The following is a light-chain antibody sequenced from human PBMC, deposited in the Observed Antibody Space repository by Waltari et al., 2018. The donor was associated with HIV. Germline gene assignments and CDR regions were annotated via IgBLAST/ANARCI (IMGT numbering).Light chain of an antibody. CDR2: DVS. J-gene: IGLJ2*01. V-gene: IGLV2-23*02. Sequence: QSALTQPASVSGSPGQSITISCTGTSSDVGGYNYVSWYQQHPGKAPKLMIYDVSKRPSGVSNRFSGSKSGNTASLTISGLQADDEADYYCCSYAGSSTVFGGGTKLTVL. CDR1: SSDVGGYNY. CDR3: CSYAGSSTV.